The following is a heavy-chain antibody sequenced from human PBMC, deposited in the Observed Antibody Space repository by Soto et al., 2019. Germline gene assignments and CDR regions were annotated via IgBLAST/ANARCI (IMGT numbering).Heavy chain of an antibody. V-gene: IGHV1-3*01. Sequence: ASVKVSCKASGYTFTSYAMHWVRQAPGQRLEWMGWINADNGNTKYSQKFQGRVTITTDTSASTAYMELRSLRSDDTAVYYCAREGLMVRGVFDYWGQGTLVTVSS. CDR3: AREGLMVRGVFDY. D-gene: IGHD3-10*01. CDR1: GYTFTSYA. CDR2: INADNGNT. J-gene: IGHJ4*02.